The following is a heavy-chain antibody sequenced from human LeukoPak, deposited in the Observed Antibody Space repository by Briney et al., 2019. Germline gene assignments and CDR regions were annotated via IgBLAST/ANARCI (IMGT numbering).Heavy chain of an antibody. Sequence: SETLFLTCTVSGGSISSYYWSWIRQPPGKGLEWIGYIYYSGSTNYNPSLKSRVSISVDTSKNQFSLKLSSVTAADTAVYYCARVSDYYDSSGPIQAFDYWGQGTLVTVSS. CDR1: GGSISSYY. CDR2: IYYSGST. V-gene: IGHV4-59*01. D-gene: IGHD3-22*01. J-gene: IGHJ4*02. CDR3: ARVSDYYDSSGPIQAFDY.